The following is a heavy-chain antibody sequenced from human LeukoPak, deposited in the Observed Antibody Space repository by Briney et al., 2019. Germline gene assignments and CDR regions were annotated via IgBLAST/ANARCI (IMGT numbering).Heavy chain of an antibody. D-gene: IGHD3-16*01. CDR2: VHYSGKT. J-gene: IGHJ4*02. Sequence: SETLSLTCTVSGDSISSYYYSWIRQPPGKGLEWIGYVHYSGKTNYNPSLTGRVTISLDKWSNQIFLRLSPVTAAETDMSYCGRRFMGAVWGQGALVTVSS. CDR1: GDSISSYY. V-gene: IGHV4-59*01. CDR3: GRRFMGAV.